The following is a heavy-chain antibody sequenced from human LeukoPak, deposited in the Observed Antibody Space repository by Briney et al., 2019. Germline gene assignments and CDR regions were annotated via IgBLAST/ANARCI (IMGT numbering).Heavy chain of an antibody. J-gene: IGHJ4*02. CDR3: AKEAIFGVVIIREEEPFDY. D-gene: IGHD3-3*02. CDR1: GFTFSSYA. CDR2: ISYDGSNK. V-gene: IGHV3-30-3*01. Sequence: GGSLRLSCAASGFTFSSYAMHWVRQAPGKGLEWVAVISYDGSNKYYADSVKGRFTISRDNSKNTLYLQMNSLRAEDTAVYYCAKEAIFGVVIIREEEPFDYWGQGTLVTVSS.